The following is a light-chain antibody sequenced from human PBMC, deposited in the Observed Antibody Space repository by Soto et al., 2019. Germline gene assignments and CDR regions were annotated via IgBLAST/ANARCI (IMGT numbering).Light chain of an antibody. CDR1: QSISSW. V-gene: IGKV1-5*03. CDR2: KAS. CDR3: QQYNSYSYT. Sequence: DIQMTQSPSTLSASVGDSVTITCRASQSISSWLAWYQQKPGKAPKLLIYKASSLESGVPSRFSGSGSGTEFTLTISSLQPDDFATYYCQQYNSYSYTLGQGTKLEIK. J-gene: IGKJ2*01.